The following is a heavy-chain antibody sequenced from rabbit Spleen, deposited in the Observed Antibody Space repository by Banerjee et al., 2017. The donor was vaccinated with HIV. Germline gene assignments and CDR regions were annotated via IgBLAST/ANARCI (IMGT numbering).Heavy chain of an antibody. J-gene: IGHJ6*01. CDR3: ARDAGTSFSTYGMDL. CDR1: GFSFSDKAV. D-gene: IGHD8-1*01. Sequence: QEQLVESGGGLVQPEGSLQLSCTASGFSFSDKAVMCWVRQAPGKGLEWIACINAVTGRAVYASWAKGRFTISKTSSTTVTLQMTSLTAADTATYFCARDAGTSFSTYGMDLWGQGTLVTVS. V-gene: IGHV1S45*01. CDR2: INAVTGRA.